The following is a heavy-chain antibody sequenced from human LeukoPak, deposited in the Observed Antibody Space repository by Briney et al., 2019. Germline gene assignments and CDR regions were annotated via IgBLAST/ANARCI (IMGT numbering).Heavy chain of an antibody. V-gene: IGHV4-61*05. J-gene: IGHJ4*02. Sequence: SETLSLTCTVSGGSISSSSYYWSWIRQPPGKGLEWIGYIYTSGSTNYNPSLKSRVTISVDTSKNQFSLKLSSVTAADTAVYYCARHVYGSGSYYFDYWGQGTLVTVSS. CDR2: IYTSGST. CDR3: ARHVYGSGSYYFDY. D-gene: IGHD3-10*01. CDR1: GGSISSSSYY.